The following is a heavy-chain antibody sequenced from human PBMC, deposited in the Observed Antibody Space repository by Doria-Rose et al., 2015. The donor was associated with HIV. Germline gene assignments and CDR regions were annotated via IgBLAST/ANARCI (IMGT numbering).Heavy chain of an antibody. CDR3: ARIKSSRWYHKYYFDF. J-gene: IGHJ4*02. V-gene: IGHV2-26*01. CDR2: TFSDDER. Sequence: QVTLKESGPVLVKPTEALTLTCTVSGVSLSSPGMGVSWIRRPPGKALEWLANTFSDDERSYKTSLKSRLTISRGTSKSQVVLTMTDMDPEDTATYYCARIKSSRWYHKYYFDFWGQGTLVIVSA. D-gene: IGHD6-13*01. CDR1: GVSLSSPGMG.